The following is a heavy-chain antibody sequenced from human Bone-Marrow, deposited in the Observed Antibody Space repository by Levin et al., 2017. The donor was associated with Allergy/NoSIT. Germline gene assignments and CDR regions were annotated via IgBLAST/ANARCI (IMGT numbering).Heavy chain of an antibody. CDR2: ISSSSSTI. Sequence: GGSLRLSCAASGFTFSSYSMNWVRQAPGKGLEWVSYISSSSSTIYYADSVKGRFTISRDNAKNSLYLQMNSLRDEDTAVYYCARAQYSSGWYRYFDYWGQGTLVTVSA. D-gene: IGHD6-19*01. CDR3: ARAQYSSGWYRYFDY. J-gene: IGHJ4*02. CDR1: GFTFSSYS. V-gene: IGHV3-48*02.